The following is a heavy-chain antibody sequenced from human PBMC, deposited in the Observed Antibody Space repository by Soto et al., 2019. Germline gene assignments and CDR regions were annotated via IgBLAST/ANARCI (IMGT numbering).Heavy chain of an antibody. V-gene: IGHV3-74*01. CDR1: GFTFSYYW. CDR2: IHSDGSST. J-gene: IGHJ3*01. Sequence: EVQLVESGGGLVQPGASLRLSCAASGFTFSYYWMHWVRQAPGKGLVWVSRIHSDGSSTTYADSVKGRFTISRDNARNTLYLQMNSLRAEDTAVYYCERGDRGAFDLWGQGTVVTVSS. D-gene: IGHD1-26*01. CDR3: ERGDRGAFDL.